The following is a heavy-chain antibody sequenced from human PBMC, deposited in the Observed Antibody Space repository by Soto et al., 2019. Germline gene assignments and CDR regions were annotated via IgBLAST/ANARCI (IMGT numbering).Heavy chain of an antibody. CDR1: GFTFSDFY. Sequence: QVQLVESGGGLVKPGGSLRLSCAASGFTFSDFYLSWIRQAPGKGLESVSYISSSGSTIYYADSVKGRFTISRDNAKNSLYLQMISLRAEDTAVYYCATRYCSGGSCYSAALGYWGQGTLVTVSS. D-gene: IGHD2-15*01. CDR3: ATRYCSGGSCYSAALGY. J-gene: IGHJ4*02. V-gene: IGHV3-11*01. CDR2: ISSSGSTI.